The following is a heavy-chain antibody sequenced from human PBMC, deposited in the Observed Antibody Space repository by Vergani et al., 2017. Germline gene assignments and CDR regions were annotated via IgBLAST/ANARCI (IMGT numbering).Heavy chain of an antibody. D-gene: IGHD3-22*01. CDR2: IWYDGSNK. J-gene: IGHJ4*02. V-gene: IGHV3-33*01. CDR3: ARDKEVYYDSSGYIDY. CDR1: GFTFSSYG. Sequence: QVQLVESGGGVVQPGRSLRLSCAASGFTFSSYGMHWVRQAPGKGREWVAVIWYDGSNKYYADSVKGRFTISRDNSKNTLYLKMNSLRAEDTAVYYCARDKEVYYDSSGYIDYWGQGTLVTVSS.